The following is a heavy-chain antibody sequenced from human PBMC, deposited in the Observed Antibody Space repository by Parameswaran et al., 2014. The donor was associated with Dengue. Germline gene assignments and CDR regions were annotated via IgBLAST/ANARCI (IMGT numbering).Heavy chain of an antibody. Sequence: WVRQAPGQGLEWMGWISAYNGNTNYAQKLQGRVTMTTDTSTSTAYMELRSLRSDDTAVYYCARGDPYDYDIRNDYWGQGTLVTVSS. D-gene: IGHD3-9*01. V-gene: IGHV1-18*01. J-gene: IGHJ4*02. CDR3: ARGDPYDYDIRNDY. CDR2: ISAYNGNT.